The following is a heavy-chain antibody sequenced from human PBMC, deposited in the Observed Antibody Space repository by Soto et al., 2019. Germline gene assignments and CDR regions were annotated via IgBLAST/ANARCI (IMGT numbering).Heavy chain of an antibody. Sequence: ASVKVSCKASGYTFTSYYMHWLRQAPGQGLEWMGIINPSGGSTSYAQKFQGRVTMTRDTSTSTVYMELSSLRSEDTAVYYCARDLATRDTAMVGYYGMDVWGQGTTVTVSS. D-gene: IGHD5-18*01. V-gene: IGHV1-46*01. CDR1: GYTFTSYY. J-gene: IGHJ6*02. CDR3: ARDLATRDTAMVGYYGMDV. CDR2: INPSGGST.